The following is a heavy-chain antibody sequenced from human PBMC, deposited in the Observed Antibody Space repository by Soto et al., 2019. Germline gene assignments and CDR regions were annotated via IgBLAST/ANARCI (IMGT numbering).Heavy chain of an antibody. J-gene: IGHJ2*01. V-gene: IGHV4-59*01. CDR2: IYYSGST. CDR3: AEDGIRVTVPVSAFLLNRSSDL. Sequence: KGLEWIGYIYYSGSTNYNPSLKSRVTISVDTSKNQFSLKLSSVTAADMVVFFQAEDGIRVTVPVSAFLLNRSSDL. D-gene: IGHD3-16*02.